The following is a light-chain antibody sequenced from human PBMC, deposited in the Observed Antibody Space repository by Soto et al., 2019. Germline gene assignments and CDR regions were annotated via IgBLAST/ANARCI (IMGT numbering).Light chain of an antibody. Sequence: DIQMTQSPSSLSASVGDRVTITCRASQGISNYLAWYQQKPGKVPKLLIYAASTLQSGVPTRFSGSGSGTDFTLTISSLQPVDVATYYCPKYNSAPFAFGPGTKVDIK. J-gene: IGKJ3*01. CDR2: AAS. CDR3: PKYNSAPFA. V-gene: IGKV1-27*01. CDR1: QGISNY.